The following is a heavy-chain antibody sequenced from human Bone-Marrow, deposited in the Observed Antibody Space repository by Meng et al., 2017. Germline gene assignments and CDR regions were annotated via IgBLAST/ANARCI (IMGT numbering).Heavy chain of an antibody. V-gene: IGHV3-48*03. CDR2: LSSSGNTI. J-gene: IGHJ5*02. D-gene: IGHD5-24*01. CDR1: GFNFSSYE. CDR3: ARVGDGYNYAHWYFDR. Sequence: GESLKIPCAAPGFNFSSYEMNWAGQAPGKGLEWVSSLSSSGNTIYYADSVKGRVTSARDNAKNSLYLQMNSLRAEDTAVYYCARVGDGYNYAHWYFDRWGQGTLVTVSS.